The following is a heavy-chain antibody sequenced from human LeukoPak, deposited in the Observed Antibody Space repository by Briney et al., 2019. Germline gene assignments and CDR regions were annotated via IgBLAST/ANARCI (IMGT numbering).Heavy chain of an antibody. CDR1: GFPFSSYG. V-gene: IGHV3-30*18. CDR2: ISYDGSNK. CDR3: AKEVPYDYVWGSYRRYYFDY. D-gene: IGHD3-16*02. J-gene: IGHJ4*02. Sequence: GRSLRLSCAAAGFPFSSYGMHWVRQAPGKGLEWVAVISYDGSNKYYADSVKGRFTISRDNSKNTLYLQMNSLRAEDTAVYYCAKEVPYDYVWGSYRRYYFDYWGQGTLVTVSS.